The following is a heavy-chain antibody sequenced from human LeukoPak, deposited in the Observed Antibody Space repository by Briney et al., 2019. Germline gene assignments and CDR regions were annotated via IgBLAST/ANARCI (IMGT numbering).Heavy chain of an antibody. Sequence: PGRSLRLSCAASGFTFSTFGMHCVRQAPGKGLECLALISYDGSDEYYADSMNGRFTISRDNSQRTLHLRLTSLKAEDKAIYYCARVNFGGIALRSIDLWGQGTLVTVS. D-gene: IGHD6-13*01. J-gene: IGHJ4*02. CDR1: GFTFSTFG. CDR3: ARVNFGGIALRSIDL. CDR2: ISYDGSDE. V-gene: IGHV3-30*04.